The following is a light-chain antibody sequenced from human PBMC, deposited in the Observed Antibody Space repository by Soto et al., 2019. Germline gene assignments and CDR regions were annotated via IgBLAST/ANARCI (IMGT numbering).Light chain of an antibody. CDR1: QSVSSN. CDR3: QQYNNWPSWT. Sequence: EIVMTQSPATLSVSPWEAATLSCRASQSVSSNLAWYQQKPGRSPRLLIYGASSRATGIPARFSGSGSGTEFTLTISSLQSEDFAVYYCQQYNNWPSWTFGQGTKVDIK. CDR2: GAS. J-gene: IGKJ1*01. V-gene: IGKV3-15*01.